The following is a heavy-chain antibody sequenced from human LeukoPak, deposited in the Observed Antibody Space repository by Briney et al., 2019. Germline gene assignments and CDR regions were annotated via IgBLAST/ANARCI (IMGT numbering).Heavy chain of an antibody. D-gene: IGHD4-17*01. J-gene: IGHJ4*02. CDR3: AREPYGDFFDY. CDR2: IKQNGSDK. Sequence: AGGSLRLSCAASGFSFSSYWMSWVRQAPEKGLEWVANIKQNGSDKYYVDSVKGRFTNSRDNAKDSLYPQMNSLRAADTAVYYCAREPYGDFFDYWGQGTLVTVSS. V-gene: IGHV3-7*03. CDR1: GFSFSSYW.